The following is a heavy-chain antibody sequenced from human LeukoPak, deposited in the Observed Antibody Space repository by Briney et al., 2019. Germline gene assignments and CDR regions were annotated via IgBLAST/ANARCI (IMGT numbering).Heavy chain of an antibody. J-gene: IGHJ4*02. Sequence: TSETLSLTCTVSGGSISSYYWSWIRQPPGKGLEWIGDIYDSGSTNYNPSLKSRVTISVATSKNQFSLKLSSVTAAATAVYYCAGLHESDYYDSSGSLDYWGPGTLVTVSS. CDR2: IYDSGST. D-gene: IGHD3-22*01. V-gene: IGHV4-59*01. CDR3: AGLHESDYYDSSGSLDY. CDR1: GGSISSYY.